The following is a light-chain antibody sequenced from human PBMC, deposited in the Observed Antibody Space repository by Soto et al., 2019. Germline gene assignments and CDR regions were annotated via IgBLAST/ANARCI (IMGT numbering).Light chain of an antibody. CDR2: WAS. Sequence: DIVMTQSPDSLAVSLGERATINCKSSQSVLYSSNNKNYLAWYQQKPGQPPKLLIYWASTLESGVPDRFSGRGSGTDFTLTISSLQAEDVAVYYCQQYYSTPYTFGPGTKLEIK. J-gene: IGKJ2*01. CDR3: QQYYSTPYT. V-gene: IGKV4-1*01. CDR1: QSVLYSSNNKNY.